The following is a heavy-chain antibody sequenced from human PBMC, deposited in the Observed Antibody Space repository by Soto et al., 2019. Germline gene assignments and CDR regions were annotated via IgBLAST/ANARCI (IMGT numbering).Heavy chain of an antibody. J-gene: IGHJ5*02. CDR3: ATDLTRQIAYGLDP. CDR1: GCSFTGYY. CDR2: INAHSGGT. V-gene: IGHV1-2*02. Sequence: ASVKVSCKASGCSFTGYYIHWLRQAPGQGLEWMGWINAHSGGTEYAQKSQGRVTLTRDTSIATAYLTLTSLTSDDTALYYCATDLTRQIAYGLDPWGQGTQVTVSS. D-gene: IGHD3-16*01.